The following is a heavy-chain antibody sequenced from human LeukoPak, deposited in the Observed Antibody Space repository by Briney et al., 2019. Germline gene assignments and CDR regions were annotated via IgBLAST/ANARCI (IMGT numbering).Heavy chain of an antibody. CDR3: ARGPDWFDP. Sequence: SETPSLTCTVSGGSISSYYWSWIRQPPGKGLEWIGYIYTSGSTNYNPSLKSRVTISVDTSKNQFSLKLSSVTAADTAVYYCARGPDWFDPWGQGTLVTVSS. CDR1: GGSISSYY. V-gene: IGHV4-4*09. CDR2: IYTSGST. J-gene: IGHJ5*02.